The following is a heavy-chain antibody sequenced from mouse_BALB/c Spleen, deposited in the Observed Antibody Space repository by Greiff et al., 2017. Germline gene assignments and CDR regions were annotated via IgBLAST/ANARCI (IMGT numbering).Heavy chain of an antibody. CDR1: GFTFSDYG. CDR2: ISNLAYSI. J-gene: IGHJ4*01. CDR3: ARDGIYYAMDY. D-gene: IGHD4-1*01. Sequence: EVMLVESGGGLVQPGGSRKLSCAASGFTFSDYGMAWVRQAPGKGPEWVAFISNLAYSIYYADTVTGRFTISRENAKNTLYLEMSSLRSEDTAMYYCARDGIYYAMDYWGQGTSVTVSS. V-gene: IGHV5-15*02.